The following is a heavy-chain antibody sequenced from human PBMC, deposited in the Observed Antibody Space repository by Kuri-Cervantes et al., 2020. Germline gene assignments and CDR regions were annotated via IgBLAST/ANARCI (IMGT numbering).Heavy chain of an antibody. CDR1: GGSISSYY. CDR2: IYHSGST. J-gene: IGHJ4*02. CDR3: ARRDYYFDY. V-gene: IGHV4-59*12. Sequence: SETLSLTCTVSGGSISSYYWSRIRQPPGKGLEWIGYIYHSGSTYYNPSLKSRVTISVDRSKNQFSLKLSSVTAADTAVYYCARRDYYFDYWGQGTLVTVSS.